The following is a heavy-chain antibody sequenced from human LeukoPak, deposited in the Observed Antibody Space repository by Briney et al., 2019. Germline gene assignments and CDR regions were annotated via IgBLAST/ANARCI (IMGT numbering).Heavy chain of an antibody. Sequence: SVKVSCKASGYTFTGYYVHWVRQAPGQGLEWMGLFNPDSGGTNYAQKFQGRVTMTRDTSISTAYMELSSLRSGDTAVYYCATGGYCSSTNCYMPFDYWGQGTLVTVSS. J-gene: IGHJ4*02. V-gene: IGHV1-2*02. D-gene: IGHD2-2*02. CDR3: ATGGYCSSTNCYMPFDY. CDR2: FNPDSGGT. CDR1: GYTFTGYY.